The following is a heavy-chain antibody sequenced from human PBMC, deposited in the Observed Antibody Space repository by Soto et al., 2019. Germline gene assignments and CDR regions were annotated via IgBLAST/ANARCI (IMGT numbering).Heavy chain of an antibody. V-gene: IGHV4-4*02. Sequence: QVQLQESGPGLVKPSGTLSLTCAVSGGSISSSNWWSWVRQPPGKGLEWIGEIYHSGSTNYNPSLNSRVTLSVDKAKTQCSLKLSSVTAADTAVYHCAGIAAAGTRFDYWGQGTLVTVAS. CDR1: GGSISSSNW. CDR3: AGIAAAGTRFDY. J-gene: IGHJ4*02. D-gene: IGHD6-13*01. CDR2: IYHSGST.